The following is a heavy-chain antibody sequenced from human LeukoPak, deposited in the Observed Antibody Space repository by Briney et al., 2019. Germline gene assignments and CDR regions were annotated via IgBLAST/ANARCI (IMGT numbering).Heavy chain of an antibody. CDR2: IYTSGST. V-gene: IGHV4-4*07. CDR1: GGSISSYC. CDR3: ARGGRYRSSWYWFDP. Sequence: SETLSLTCTVSGGSISSYCWSWIRQPAGKGLEWIGRIYTSGSTNYNPSLKSRVTMSVDTSKNQFSLKLSSVTAADTAVYYCARGGRYRSSWYWFDPWGQGTLVTVSS. D-gene: IGHD6-13*01. J-gene: IGHJ5*02.